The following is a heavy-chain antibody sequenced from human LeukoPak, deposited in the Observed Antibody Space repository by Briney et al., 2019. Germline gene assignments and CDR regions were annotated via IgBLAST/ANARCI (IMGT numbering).Heavy chain of an antibody. CDR2: INTNTGNP. J-gene: IGHJ5*02. D-gene: IGHD3-10*01. Sequence: SVKVSCKASGYTFTGYYMHWVRQAPGQGLEWMGWINTNTGNPTYAQGFTGRFVFSFDTSVSTAYLQISSLKAEDTAVYYCATRDGSGTFWWFDPWGQGTLVTVSS. CDR1: GYTFTGYY. V-gene: IGHV7-4-1*02. CDR3: ATRDGSGTFWWFDP.